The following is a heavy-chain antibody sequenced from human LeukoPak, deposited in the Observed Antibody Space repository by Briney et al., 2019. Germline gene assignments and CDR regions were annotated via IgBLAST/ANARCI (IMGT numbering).Heavy chain of an antibody. D-gene: IGHD6-19*01. Sequence: PSETLSLTCTVSGGSISGYYWSWIRQPPGKGLEWIGEINHSGSTNYNPSLKSRVTISVDTSKNQFSLKLSSVTAADTAVYYCARGTAVAGSFDYWGQGTLVTVSS. CDR1: GGSISGYY. CDR3: ARGTAVAGSFDY. J-gene: IGHJ4*02. V-gene: IGHV4-34*01. CDR2: INHSGST.